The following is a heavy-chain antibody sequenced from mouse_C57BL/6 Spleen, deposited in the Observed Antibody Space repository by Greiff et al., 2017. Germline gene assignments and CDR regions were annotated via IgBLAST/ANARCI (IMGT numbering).Heavy chain of an antibody. CDR2: ISSGGDYT. Sequence: EVQLVESGEGLVKPGGSLKLSCAASGFTFSRYAMSWVRQTPEQRLEWVAYISSGGDYTYYADTVKGRFTISRDNARNTLYLQMSSLKSEDTAMYDGTRDAHYGSSYWFAYWGQGTLVTVSA. CDR3: TRDAHYGSSYWFAY. CDR1: GFTFSRYA. D-gene: IGHD1-1*01. J-gene: IGHJ3*01. V-gene: IGHV5-9-1*02.